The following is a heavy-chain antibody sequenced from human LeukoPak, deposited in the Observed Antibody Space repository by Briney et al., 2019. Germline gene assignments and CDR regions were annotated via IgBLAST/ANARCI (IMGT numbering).Heavy chain of an antibody. J-gene: IGHJ4*02. Sequence: PSETLSLTCTVSGGSISSSSYYWGWIRQPPGKGLQWIGSIYTSGSTNYNPSLKSRVTMSVDTSKNQFSLKLSSVTAADTAVYYCARALYSGYDFDYWGQGTLVTVSS. CDR3: ARALYSGYDFDY. V-gene: IGHV4-39*07. CDR2: IYTSGST. D-gene: IGHD3-22*01. CDR1: GGSISSSSYY.